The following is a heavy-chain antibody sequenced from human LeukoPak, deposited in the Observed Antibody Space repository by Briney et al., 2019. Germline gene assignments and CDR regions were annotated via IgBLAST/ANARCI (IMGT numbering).Heavy chain of an antibody. D-gene: IGHD6-19*01. V-gene: IGHV4-4*02. CDR2: IYHSGST. J-gene: IGHJ3*02. Sequence: SETLSLTCAVSGGSISSSNWWSWVRQPPGKGLEWIGEIYHSGSTNYNPSLKSRVTISVDKSKNQFSLKLSSVTAADTAVYYCATRRVRVDSSGWQAFDIWGQGTMVTVSS. CDR1: GGSISSSNW. CDR3: ATRRVRVDSSGWQAFDI.